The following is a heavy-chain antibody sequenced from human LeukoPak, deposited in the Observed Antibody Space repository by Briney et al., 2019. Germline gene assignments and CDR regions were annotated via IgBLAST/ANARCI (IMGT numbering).Heavy chain of an antibody. J-gene: IGHJ6*03. CDR3: ARVEAMVRGSYYYYMDV. Sequence: GSLRLSCAASGFTFSSYWMSWVRQAPGKGLEWVANIKQDGSEKYYVDSVKGRFTISRDNAKNSLYLQMNSLRAEDTAVYYCARVEAMVRGSYYYYMDVWGKGTTVTVSS. D-gene: IGHD3-10*01. CDR2: IKQDGSEK. V-gene: IGHV3-7*01. CDR1: GFTFSSYW.